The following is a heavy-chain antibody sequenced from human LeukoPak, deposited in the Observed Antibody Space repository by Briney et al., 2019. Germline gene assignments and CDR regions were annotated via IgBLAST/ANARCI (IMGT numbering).Heavy chain of an antibody. CDR3: TVNDPRLDH. Sequence: GGSLRLSCAASGFTFSNAWMSWVRQVPGKGLEWLGRIKSKTDGGTTDYAAPVQGRFTISRDDSRNRQYLQMNSLEIEDTGVYYCTVNDPRLDHWGQGTLVTVSS. J-gene: IGHJ4*02. V-gene: IGHV3-15*01. CDR1: GFTFSNAW. D-gene: IGHD2-8*01. CDR2: IKSKTDGGTT.